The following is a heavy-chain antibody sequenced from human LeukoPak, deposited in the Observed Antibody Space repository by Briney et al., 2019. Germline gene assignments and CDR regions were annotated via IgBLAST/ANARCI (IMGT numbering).Heavy chain of an antibody. Sequence: PGGSLRLSCAASGFTFSSYAMHWFRQAPGKGLEWVAVISYDGSNKYYADSVKGRFTISRDNSKNTLYLQMNSLRAEDTAVYYCARTYSSTVRGSYYFDYWGQGTLVTVSS. CDR3: ARTYSSTVRGSYYFDY. V-gene: IGHV3-30*04. J-gene: IGHJ4*02. CDR2: ISYDGSNK. CDR1: GFTFSSYA. D-gene: IGHD3-10*01.